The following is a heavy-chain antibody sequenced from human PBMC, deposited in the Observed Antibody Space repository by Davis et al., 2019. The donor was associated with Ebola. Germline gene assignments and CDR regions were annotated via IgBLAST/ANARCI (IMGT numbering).Heavy chain of an antibody. V-gene: IGHV1-69*06. CDR2: IIPIFGTA. CDR1: GGTFSSYA. Sequence: AASVKVSCKASGGTFSSYAISWVRQAPGQGLEWMGGIIPIFGTANYAQKFQGRVTITADKSTSTAYMELSSLRSEDTAVYYCARVGGYSSSFWVFDYWGQGTLVTVSS. J-gene: IGHJ4*02. D-gene: IGHD6-6*01. CDR3: ARVGGYSSSFWVFDY.